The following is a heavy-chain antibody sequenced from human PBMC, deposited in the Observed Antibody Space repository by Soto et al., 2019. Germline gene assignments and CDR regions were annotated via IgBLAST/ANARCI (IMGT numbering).Heavy chain of an antibody. D-gene: IGHD2-21*01. V-gene: IGHV3-21*01. J-gene: IGHJ6*02. CDR1: GFTFSSYA. CDR3: AREVDAYAPYYYPMEV. CDR2: IGSSNDSSGYS. Sequence: PEGSLRLSCAASGFTFSSYAINWVRQASGKGLQWVSCIGSSNDSSGYSYYADSVKGRFAISIDNAKNLVYLQINRLRPKDTAVYYCAREVDAYAPYYYPMEVLRQGTTVTASS.